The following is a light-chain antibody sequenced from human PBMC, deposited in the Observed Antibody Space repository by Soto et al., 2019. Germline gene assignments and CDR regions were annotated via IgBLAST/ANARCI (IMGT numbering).Light chain of an antibody. Sequence: QPVLTQPPSASGSPGQSVTISCTGTSSDVGGSNFVSWYQQHPGKAPKLMIYEVSKRPSGVPDRFSGSKSGNTASLTVSGLQGEDEAAYYCSSHAGNNNWGVFGGGTKVTVL. CDR1: SSDVGGSNF. J-gene: IGLJ3*02. V-gene: IGLV2-8*01. CDR2: EVS. CDR3: SSHAGNNNWGV.